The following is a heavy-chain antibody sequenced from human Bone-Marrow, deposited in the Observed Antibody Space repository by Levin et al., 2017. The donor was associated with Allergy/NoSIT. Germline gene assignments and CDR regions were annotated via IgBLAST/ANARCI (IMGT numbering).Heavy chain of an antibody. Sequence: LGESLKISCKGSGYSFNTYWIGWVRQMPGKGLEWMGIIYPGDSDTRYSPSFRGQVTISADKSISTAYLQWSSLKASDTAMYYCARRGAVGGSYLGELHHFHYWGQGTLVTVSS. CDR1: GYSFNTYW. CDR3: ARRGAVGGSYLGELHHFHY. J-gene: IGHJ4*02. CDR2: IYPGDSDT. V-gene: IGHV5-51*01. D-gene: IGHD1-26*01.